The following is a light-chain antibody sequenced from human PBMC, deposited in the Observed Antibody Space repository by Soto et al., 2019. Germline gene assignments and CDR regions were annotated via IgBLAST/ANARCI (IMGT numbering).Light chain of an antibody. CDR2: LNSDGSH. CDR1: SGHSRYA. J-gene: IGLJ1*01. V-gene: IGLV4-69*01. Sequence: QLVLTQSPSASASLGASVKLTCTLSSGHSRYAIAWHQQQPEKGPRYLMKLNSDGSHSKGDGIPDRFSGSSSGAERYLTISSLQYEDEADYYCQTWGTGHIVFGTGTKVTVL. CDR3: QTWGTGHIV.